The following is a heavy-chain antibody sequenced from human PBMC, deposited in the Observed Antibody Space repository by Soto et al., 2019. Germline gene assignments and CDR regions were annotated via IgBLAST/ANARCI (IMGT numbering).Heavy chain of an antibody. D-gene: IGHD3-3*01. CDR3: ARGPYDFWSGYYKQHYYYGMDV. CDR2: ISYDGSNK. J-gene: IGHJ6*02. V-gene: IGHV3-30-3*01. CDR1: GFTFSSYA. Sequence: QVQLVESGGGVVQPGRSLRLSCAASGFTFSSYAMHWVRQAPGKGLEWVAVISYDGSNKYYADSVKGRFTISRDNSKNTLYLQMNSLRAEDTAVYYCARGPYDFWSGYYKQHYYYGMDVWGQGTTVTVSS.